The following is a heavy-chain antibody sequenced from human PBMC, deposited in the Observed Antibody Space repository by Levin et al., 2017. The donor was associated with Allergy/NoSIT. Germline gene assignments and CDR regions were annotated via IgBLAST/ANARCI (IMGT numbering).Heavy chain of an antibody. D-gene: IGHD6-13*01. V-gene: IGHV4-59*01. CDR2: IYYSGST. Sequence: SETLSLTCTVSGGSISSYYWSWIRQPPGKGLEWIGYIYYSGSTNYNPSLKSRVTISVDTSKNQFSLKLSSVTAADTAVYYCARVGGIAAAGLFDYWGQGTLVTVSS. CDR1: GGSISSYY. CDR3: ARVGGIAAAGLFDY. J-gene: IGHJ4*02.